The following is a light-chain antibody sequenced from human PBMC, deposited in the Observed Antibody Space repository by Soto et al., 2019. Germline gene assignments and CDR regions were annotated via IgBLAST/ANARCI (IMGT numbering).Light chain of an antibody. CDR1: SSDVGGYNY. CDR2: EVS. Sequence: QSVLTQPPSASGSPGQSVTISCTGSSSDVGGYNYVSWYRQHPGKAPKLMIYEVSKRPAGVSDRLSGSKSGNTASLTVSGPPAEDGADYYCSSYAGSNNFVVFGGGTQLTVL. CDR3: SSYAGSNNFVV. V-gene: IGLV2-8*01. J-gene: IGLJ2*01.